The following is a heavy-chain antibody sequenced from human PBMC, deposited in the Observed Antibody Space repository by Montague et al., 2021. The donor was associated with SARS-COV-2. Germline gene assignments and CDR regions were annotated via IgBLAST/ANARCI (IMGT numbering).Heavy chain of an antibody. J-gene: IGHJ6*02. CDR2: IYYSGST. CDR1: GGSISSYY. Sequence: SETLSLTCTVSGGSISSYYWSWIRQPPGKGLEWIGYIYYSGSTNYNPSLKSRVPISVDTSKNQFSLKLSSVTAADTAVYYCARAGQQLARYYYYGMDVWGQGTTVTVSS. V-gene: IGHV4-59*01. D-gene: IGHD6-13*01. CDR3: ARAGQQLARYYYYGMDV.